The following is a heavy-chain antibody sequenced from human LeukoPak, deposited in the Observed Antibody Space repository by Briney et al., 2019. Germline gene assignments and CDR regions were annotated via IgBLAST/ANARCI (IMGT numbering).Heavy chain of an antibody. CDR2: IYPGDSDT. V-gene: IGHV5-51*01. CDR3: ARRYYGSGSYYNWFDP. CDR1: GYSFTSYW. J-gene: IGHJ5*02. Sequence: GESLRISCKGSGYSFTSYWIGWVRQMPGKGLEWMGIIYPGDSDTRYSPSFQGQVTISADKSISIAYLQWSSLKASDTAMYYCARRYYGSGSYYNWFDPWGQGTLVTVSS. D-gene: IGHD3-10*01.